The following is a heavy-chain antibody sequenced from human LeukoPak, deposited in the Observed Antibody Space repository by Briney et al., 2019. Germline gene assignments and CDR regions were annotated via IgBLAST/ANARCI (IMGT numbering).Heavy chain of an antibody. Sequence: GGSLRLSCAASGFTFSSYAMSWVRQAPGKGLEWVSAISGSGGSTYYADSLKGRFTIPRDNSKNTLYLQMNSLRAEDTAVYYCANQAFDTGMRDYWGQGTLVTVSS. CDR1: GFTFSSYA. J-gene: IGHJ4*02. CDR3: ANQAFDTGMRDY. V-gene: IGHV3-23*01. D-gene: IGHD3-10*01. CDR2: ISGSGGST.